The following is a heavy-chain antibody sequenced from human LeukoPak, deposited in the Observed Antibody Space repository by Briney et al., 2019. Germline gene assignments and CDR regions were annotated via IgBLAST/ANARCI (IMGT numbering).Heavy chain of an antibody. Sequence: GASVKVSCKASGYTFTSYGISGVRQAPGQGLEWMGWISVYNGNTNYAQKLQGRVTMTTDTSTSTAYMELRSLRSDDTAVYYCARDGSGSYFEGYWFDPWGQGPLVTVSS. J-gene: IGHJ5*02. D-gene: IGHD1-26*01. CDR3: ARDGSGSYFEGYWFDP. CDR2: ISVYNGNT. CDR1: GYTFTSYG. V-gene: IGHV1-18*01.